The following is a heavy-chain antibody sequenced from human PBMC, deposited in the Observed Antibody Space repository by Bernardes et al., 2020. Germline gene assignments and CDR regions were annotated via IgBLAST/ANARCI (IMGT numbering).Heavy chain of an antibody. J-gene: IGHJ4*02. CDR2: INHSGST. V-gene: IGHV4-59*12. CDR1: GGSISSYY. D-gene: IGHD6-13*01. Sequence: SETLSLTCTVSGGSISSYYWSWIRQPPGKGLEWIGYINHSGSTNYNPSLKSRVTISVDTSKNQFSLKLSSVTAADTAVYYCARGEYSSSWYEDYWGQGTLVTVSS. CDR3: ARGEYSSSWYEDY.